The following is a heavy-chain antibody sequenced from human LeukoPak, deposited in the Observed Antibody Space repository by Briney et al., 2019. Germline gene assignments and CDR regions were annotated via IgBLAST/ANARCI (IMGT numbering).Heavy chain of an antibody. J-gene: IGHJ4*02. V-gene: IGHV3-21*01. CDR2: ITSSSSYI. CDR3: ARWFFKQKGLDY. CDR1: GFTFSSYT. D-gene: IGHD3-10*01. Sequence: GGSLRLSCAASGFTFSSYTMNWVRQAPGKGLEWVSSITSSSSYIYYADSVKGRFTISRDNAKKSLYLQMNSLRAEDTAVYYCARWFFKQKGLDYWGQGTLVTVSS.